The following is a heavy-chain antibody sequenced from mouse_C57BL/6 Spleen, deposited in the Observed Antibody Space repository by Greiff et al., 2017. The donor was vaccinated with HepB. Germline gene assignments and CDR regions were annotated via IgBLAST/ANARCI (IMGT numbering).Heavy chain of an antibody. D-gene: IGHD1-1*01. CDR1: GYTFTSYW. V-gene: IGHV1-64*01. CDR2: IHPNSGST. Sequence: QVQLQQPGAELVKPGASVKLSCKASGYTFTSYWMHWVKQRPGQGLEWIGMIHPNSGSTNYNEKFKSKATLTVDKSSSTAYMQLSSLTSEDSAVYYCARSGVITTAVDYWGQGTTLTVSS. CDR3: ARSGVITTAVDY. J-gene: IGHJ2*01.